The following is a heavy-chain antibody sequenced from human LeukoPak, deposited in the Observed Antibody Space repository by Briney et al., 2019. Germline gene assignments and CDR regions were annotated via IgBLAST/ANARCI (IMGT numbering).Heavy chain of an antibody. CDR2: INPNSGGT. D-gene: IGHD3-10*01. J-gene: IGHJ4*02. CDR1: GYTFTGYY. CDR3: ARGILWFGELTSPSFDY. Sequence: EASVKVSCKASGYTFTGYYMHWVRQAPGQGLEWMGWINPNSGGTNYAQKFQGRVTMTRDTSISTAYMELSRLRSDDTAVYYCARGILWFGELTSPSFDYWGQGTLVTVSS. V-gene: IGHV1-2*02.